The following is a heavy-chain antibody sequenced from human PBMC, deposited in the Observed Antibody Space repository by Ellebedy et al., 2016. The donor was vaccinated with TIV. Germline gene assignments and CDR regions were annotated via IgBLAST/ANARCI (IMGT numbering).Heavy chain of an antibody. J-gene: IGHJ4*02. D-gene: IGHD3-10*01. Sequence: ASVKVSXXASGYTFTSYDINWVRQATGQGLEWMGWMNPNSGNTGYAQKFQGRVTMTRDTSISTAYMELSSLRSEDTAVYYCARHHGTAIDYWGQGTLVTVSS. CDR3: ARHHGTAIDY. CDR2: MNPNSGNT. V-gene: IGHV1-8*01. CDR1: GYTFTSYD.